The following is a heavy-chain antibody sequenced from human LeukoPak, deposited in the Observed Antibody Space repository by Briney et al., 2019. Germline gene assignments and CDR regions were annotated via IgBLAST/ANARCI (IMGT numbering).Heavy chain of an antibody. D-gene: IGHD6-13*01. J-gene: IGHJ4*02. CDR3: ARDHLGSSSTFDY. CDR1: GFTFSSYW. CDR2: IKQDGSEK. Sequence: GGSLRLSCAASGFTFSSYWMSWVRQAPGKGLKWVVNIKQDGSEKYYVDSGKGRFTISRDNAKNSLYLQMNSLRAEDTAVYYCARDHLGSSSTFDYWGQGTLVTVSS. V-gene: IGHV3-7*01.